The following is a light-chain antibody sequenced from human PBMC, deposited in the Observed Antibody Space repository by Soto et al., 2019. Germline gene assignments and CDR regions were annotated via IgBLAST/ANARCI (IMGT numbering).Light chain of an antibody. V-gene: IGKV3-11*01. CDR1: QSVSNNY. CDR2: DAS. J-gene: IGKJ1*01. CDR3: QQRSNWPWT. Sequence: EIVLTQSPGTLSLSPGARAPLSCRASQSVSNNYLAWYQQKPGQAPRLLIYDASNRATGIPARFSGSGSGTDFTLTISSLEPEDFAFYYCQQRSNWPWTFGQGTKVDIK.